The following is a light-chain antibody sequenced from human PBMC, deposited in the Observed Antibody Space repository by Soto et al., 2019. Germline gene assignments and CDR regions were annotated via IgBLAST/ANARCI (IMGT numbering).Light chain of an antibody. CDR2: DVS. J-gene: IGLJ3*02. Sequence: QSALTQPASVSGSPGQSITISYTGTSSDVGASNSVSWYQQHPGKSPKLLIYDVSSRPSGVSNRFSGSKSGNTASLTISGLQAEDEADYYCCSPPSSNTWVFGGGTKLTVL. CDR3: CSPPSSNTWV. V-gene: IGLV2-14*01. CDR1: SSDVGASNS.